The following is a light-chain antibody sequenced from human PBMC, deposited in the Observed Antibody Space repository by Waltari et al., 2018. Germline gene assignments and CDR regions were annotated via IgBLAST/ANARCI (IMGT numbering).Light chain of an antibody. CDR3: QQYGSSPRT. J-gene: IGKJ1*01. CDR2: GAS. V-gene: IGKV3-20*01. Sequence: SSRASQSVRSSYFAWYQQKPGQAPRLLIYGASSRATGIPDRFSGRWSGTDFTLTISRLEPEDFAVYYCQQYGSSPRTFGQGTKVEIK. CDR1: QSVRSSY.